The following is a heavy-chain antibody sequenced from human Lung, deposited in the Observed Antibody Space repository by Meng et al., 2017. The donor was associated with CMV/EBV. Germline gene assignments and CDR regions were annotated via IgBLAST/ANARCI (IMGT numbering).Heavy chain of an antibody. J-gene: IGHJ3*02. Sequence: GESXKISCAASGFTVSSNYMSWVRQAPGKGLEWVSVIYSGGSTYYADSVKGRFTISRDNSKNTLYLQMNSLRAEDTAVYYCARHNTYYYDAFLGTVDIWGQGTMVTVSS. CDR1: GFTVSSNY. D-gene: IGHD3-22*01. CDR3: ARHNTYYYDAFLGTVDI. CDR2: IYSGGST. V-gene: IGHV3-53*01.